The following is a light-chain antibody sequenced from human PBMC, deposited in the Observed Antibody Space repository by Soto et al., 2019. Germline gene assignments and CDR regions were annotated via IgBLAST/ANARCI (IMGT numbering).Light chain of an antibody. CDR1: SSDVGNYDL. V-gene: IGLV2-23*01. J-gene: IGLJ2*01. Sequence: QSVLTQPASVSGSPGQSITISCTGTSSDVGNYDLVSWFQHHPDKAPKLIIYEDSKRPSGVSSRFSGSKSGNTASLTVSGLQAEDEADYYCCSYAGSATIFGGWTKLTVL. CDR2: EDS. CDR3: CSYAGSATI.